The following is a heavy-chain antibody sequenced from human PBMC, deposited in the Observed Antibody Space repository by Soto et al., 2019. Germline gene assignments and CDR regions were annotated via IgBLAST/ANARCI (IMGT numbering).Heavy chain of an antibody. CDR3: ARVARGYCSSTSCYLDAFDI. D-gene: IGHD2-2*01. J-gene: IGHJ3*02. V-gene: IGHV1-69*02. CDR1: GGTFSSYT. Sequence: SVKVSCKASGGTFSSYTISWVRQAPGQRLERMGRIIPILGIANYAQKFQGRVTITADKSTSTAYMELSSLRSEDTAVYYCARVARGYCSSTSCYLDAFDIWGQGTMVTVSS. CDR2: IIPILGIA.